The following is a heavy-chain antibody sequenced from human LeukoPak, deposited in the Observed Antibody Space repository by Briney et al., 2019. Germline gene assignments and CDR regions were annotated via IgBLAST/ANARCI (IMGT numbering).Heavy chain of an antibody. V-gene: IGHV5-51*01. Sequence: GESLKISCKGSGYSFTSYWIGWVRQMPGKGLEWMGIIYPGDSDTRYSPSFQGQVTISADKSISTAYLQWSSLKASDTAMYYCARGNYYGGNLFSYFDYWGQGTLVTVSS. J-gene: IGHJ4*02. CDR3: ARGNYYGGNLFSYFDY. CDR1: GYSFTSYW. CDR2: IYPGDSDT. D-gene: IGHD4-23*01.